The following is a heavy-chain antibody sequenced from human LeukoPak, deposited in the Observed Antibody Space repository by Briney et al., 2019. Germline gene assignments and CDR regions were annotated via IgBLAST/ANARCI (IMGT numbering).Heavy chain of an antibody. D-gene: IGHD7-27*01. CDR1: GGSISSSSCY. Sequence: PSETLSLTYTVSGGSISSSSCYWGWLRQPPGKGLEWIGSIYYSGSTYYNPSLKSRVTISVDTSKNQFSLKLSSVTAADTAVYYCAAGDDYYYYYMDVWGKGTTVTVSS. CDR3: AAGDDYYYYYMDV. V-gene: IGHV4-39*01. CDR2: IYYSGST. J-gene: IGHJ6*03.